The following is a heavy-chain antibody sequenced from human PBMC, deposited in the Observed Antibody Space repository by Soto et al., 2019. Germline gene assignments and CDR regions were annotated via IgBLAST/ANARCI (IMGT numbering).Heavy chain of an antibody. CDR2: IYWHDDK. V-gene: IGHV2-5*01. Sequence: CGPTLGNPTTTLPLTCTFSGCSLITTGVGVSWVRQPPGKALEWLALIYWHDDKRYSPSLESRLTITKDTSKNQVVLTMTNMDPVDTATYYCAHRGGATVGLYYFDYWGQGALVTVSS. D-gene: IGHD3-16*01. CDR3: AHRGGATVGLYYFDY. J-gene: IGHJ4*02. CDR1: GCSLITTGVG.